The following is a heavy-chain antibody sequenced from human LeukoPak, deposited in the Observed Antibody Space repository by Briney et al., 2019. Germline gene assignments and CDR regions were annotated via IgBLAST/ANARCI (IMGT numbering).Heavy chain of an antibody. J-gene: IGHJ5*02. CDR1: GGTFSSYA. D-gene: IGHD3-3*01. CDR3: AREPYDFWSGYYIHNWFDP. V-gene: IGHV1-69*04. CDR2: IIPILGIA. Sequence: ASVTVSFKASGGTFSSYAISWVRQAPGQGLEWMGRIIPILGIANYAQKFQGRVTITADKSTSTAYMELSSLRSEDTAVYYCAREPYDFWSGYYIHNWFDPWGQGTLVTVSS.